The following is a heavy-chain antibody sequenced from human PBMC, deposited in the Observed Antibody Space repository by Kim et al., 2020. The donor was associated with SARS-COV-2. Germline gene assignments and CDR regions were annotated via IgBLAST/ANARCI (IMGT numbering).Heavy chain of an antibody. Sequence: SETLSLTCTVSGGSISSYYWSWIRQPPGKGLEWIGYIYYSGSTNYNPSLKSRVTISVDTSKNQFSLKLSSVTAADTAVYYCARGSRGYSSGWYPHYWGQGTLVTVSS. CDR2: IYYSGST. D-gene: IGHD6-19*01. V-gene: IGHV4-59*01. CDR1: GGSISSYY. CDR3: ARGSRGYSSGWYPHY. J-gene: IGHJ4*02.